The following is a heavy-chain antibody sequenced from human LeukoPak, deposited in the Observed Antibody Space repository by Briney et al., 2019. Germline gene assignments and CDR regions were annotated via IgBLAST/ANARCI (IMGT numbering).Heavy chain of an antibody. CDR3: ARLDYYESSGYLSAFDI. V-gene: IGHV3-21*01. CDR1: GFTFSSYS. D-gene: IGHD3-22*01. CDR2: ISSSSSYK. J-gene: IGHJ3*02. Sequence: GGSLRLSCAASGFTFSSYSMNWVRQAPGKGLEWVSSISSSSSYKYYADSVKGRFTISRDNAKNSLYLQMNSLRAEDTAVYYCARLDYYESSGYLSAFDIWGQGTMVTVSS.